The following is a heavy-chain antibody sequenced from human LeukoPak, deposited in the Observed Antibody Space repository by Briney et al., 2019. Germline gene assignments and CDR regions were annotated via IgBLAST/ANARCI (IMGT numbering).Heavy chain of an antibody. CDR1: GGSISSSSYY. V-gene: IGHV4-39*01. D-gene: IGHD5-24*01. J-gene: IGHJ4*02. CDR2: IYYSGST. Sequence: PSETLSLTCTVSGGSISSSSYYWGWIRQPPGKGLGWIGSIYYSGSTYYNPSLKSRVTISVDTSKNQFSLKLSSVTAADTAVYYCARWLQLTHYFDYWGQGTLVTVSS. CDR3: ARWLQLTHYFDY.